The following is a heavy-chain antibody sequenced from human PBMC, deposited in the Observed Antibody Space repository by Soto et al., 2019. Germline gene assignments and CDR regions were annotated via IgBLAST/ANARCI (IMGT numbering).Heavy chain of an antibody. CDR1: GYTFTSYG. J-gene: IGHJ6*02. V-gene: IGHV1-18*01. CDR2: ISAYNGNT. CDR3: ARDALYYSSGWYRYYYYGMDV. Sequence: WASVKVSCKASGYTFTSYGISWVRQAPGQGLEWMGWISAYNGNTNYAQKLQGRVTMTTDTSTSTAYMELRSLRSDDTAVYYCARDALYYSSGWYRYYYYGMDVWGQGTTVTVSS. D-gene: IGHD6-19*01.